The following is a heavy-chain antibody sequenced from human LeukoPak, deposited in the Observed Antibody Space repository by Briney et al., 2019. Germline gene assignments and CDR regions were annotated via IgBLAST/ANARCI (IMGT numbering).Heavy chain of an antibody. V-gene: IGHV3-7*03. CDR1: GFTFSSYW. J-gene: IGHJ4*02. CDR3: ARGARGVTMVRGVITPVWYFDY. Sequence: PGESLRLSCAASGFTFSSYWMSWVRQAPGKGLEWVANIKQDGSEKYYVDSVKGRFTISRDNAKNSLYLQMNSLRAEDTAVYYCARGARGVTMVRGVITPVWYFDYWGQGTLVTVSS. CDR2: IKQDGSEK. D-gene: IGHD3-10*01.